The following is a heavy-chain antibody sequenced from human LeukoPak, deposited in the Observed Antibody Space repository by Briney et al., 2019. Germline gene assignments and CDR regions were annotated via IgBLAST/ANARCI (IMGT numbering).Heavy chain of an antibody. Sequence: GASVEVSCKAAGYTFTTYDINWGGQATGQGLGWMGWMNPNRGNTGYAQKFQGRVTMTRNTSISTAYMELSSLRSEDTAVYYCARGRGSGHKENWFDPWGQGTLVTVSS. CDR2: MNPNRGNT. J-gene: IGHJ5*02. CDR1: GYTFTTYD. CDR3: ARGRGSGHKENWFDP. D-gene: IGHD6-19*01. V-gene: IGHV1-8*01.